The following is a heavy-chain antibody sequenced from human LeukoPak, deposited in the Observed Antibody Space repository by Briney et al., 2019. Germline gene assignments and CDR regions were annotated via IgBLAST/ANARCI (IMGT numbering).Heavy chain of an antibody. J-gene: IGHJ3*02. D-gene: IGHD1-1*01. CDR1: GGSFSGYY. V-gene: IGHV4-34*01. Sequence: SETLSLTCAVYGGSFSGYYWSWIRQPPGKGLEWIGEINHSGSTNYNPSLKSRVTISVDTSKNQFSLKLSSVTAADTAVYYCARVEGYDDAFDIWGQGTMVTVSS. CDR2: INHSGST. CDR3: ARVEGYDDAFDI.